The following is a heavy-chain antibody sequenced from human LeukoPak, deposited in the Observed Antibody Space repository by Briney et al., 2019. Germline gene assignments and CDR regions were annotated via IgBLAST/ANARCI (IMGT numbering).Heavy chain of an antibody. CDR3: ASGYCSSTSCYYYYGMDV. J-gene: IGHJ6*02. Sequence: SVKVSCKASGGTFSSYAISWVRQAPGQGLEWMGRIIPILGIANYAQKFQGRVTITADKSTSTAYMELSSLRSEDTAVYYCASGYCSSTSCYYYYGMDVWGQGTTVTVSS. CDR2: IIPILGIA. CDR1: GGTFSSYA. V-gene: IGHV1-69*04. D-gene: IGHD2-2*01.